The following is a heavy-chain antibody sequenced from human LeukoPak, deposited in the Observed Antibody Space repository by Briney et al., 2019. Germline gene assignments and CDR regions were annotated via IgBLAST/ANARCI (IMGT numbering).Heavy chain of an antibody. V-gene: IGHV4-34*01. Sequence: PSETLSLTCAVYGGSFSGYYWSWIRQPPGKGLEWIGEINHSGSTNYNPSLKSRVTISVDTSKSQFSLKLSSVTAADTAVYYCARGGVAKTKYGMDVWGQGTTVTVSS. J-gene: IGHJ6*02. D-gene: IGHD5-12*01. CDR2: INHSGST. CDR1: GGSFSGYY. CDR3: ARGGVAKTKYGMDV.